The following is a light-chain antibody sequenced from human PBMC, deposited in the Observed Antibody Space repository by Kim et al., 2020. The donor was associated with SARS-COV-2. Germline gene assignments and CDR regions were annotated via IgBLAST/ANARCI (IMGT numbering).Light chain of an antibody. CDR3: NSRDSSGNHLV. Sequence: YYASWYQQKPRQAPVVVIYGRNDRPSGIPDRFSGFNSGNTASLTITGAQAEDEADYYCNSRDSSGNHLVFGGGTQLTVL. CDR1: YY. J-gene: IGLJ3*02. V-gene: IGLV3-19*01. CDR2: GRN.